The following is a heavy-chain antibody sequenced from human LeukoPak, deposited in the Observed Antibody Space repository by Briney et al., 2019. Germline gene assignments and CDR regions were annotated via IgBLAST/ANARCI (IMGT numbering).Heavy chain of an antibody. Sequence: PGGALRLSCAASGFTLCSYSMNWVRQAPGKGLGWVSVIYSGGSTYYADPVKGRFTISRDNSKNTLYLQMNSLRAEDPDVYYCAGPGLSGPRDAFDIWGQGTMVSVSS. CDR1: GFTLCSYS. D-gene: IGHD3-10*01. CDR2: IYSGGST. V-gene: IGHV3-66*01. J-gene: IGHJ3*02. CDR3: AGPGLSGPRDAFDI.